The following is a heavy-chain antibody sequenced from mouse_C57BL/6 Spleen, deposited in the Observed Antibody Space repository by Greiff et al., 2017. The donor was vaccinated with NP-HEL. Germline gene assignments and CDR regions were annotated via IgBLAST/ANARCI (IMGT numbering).Heavy chain of an antibody. CDR3: ARDGGNYSYYFDY. D-gene: IGHD2-1*01. CDR2: ISSGGSYT. CDR1: GFTFSSYG. Sequence: EVKLVESGGDLVKPGGSLKLSCAASGFTFSSYGMSWVRQTPDKRLEWVATISSGGSYTYYPDSVKGRFTISRDNAKNTLYLQMSSLKSEDTAMYDCARDGGNYSYYFDYWGQGTTLTVSS. V-gene: IGHV5-6*02. J-gene: IGHJ2*01.